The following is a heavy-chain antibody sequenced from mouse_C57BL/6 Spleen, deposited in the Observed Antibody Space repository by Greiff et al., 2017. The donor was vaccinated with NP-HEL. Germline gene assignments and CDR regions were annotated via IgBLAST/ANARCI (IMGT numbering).Heavy chain of an antibody. Sequence: QVQLQQSGAELVKPGASVKISCKASGYAFSSYWMNWVKQRPGRGLEWIGRIDPNSGGTKYNEKFKSKATLTVDKPSSTAYMQLSSLTSEDSAVYYCARSGGAYYSNYDYAMDYWGQGTSVTVSS. V-gene: IGHV1-72*01. CDR3: ARSGGAYYSNYDYAMDY. CDR2: IDPNSGGT. D-gene: IGHD2-5*01. CDR1: GYAFSSYW. J-gene: IGHJ4*01.